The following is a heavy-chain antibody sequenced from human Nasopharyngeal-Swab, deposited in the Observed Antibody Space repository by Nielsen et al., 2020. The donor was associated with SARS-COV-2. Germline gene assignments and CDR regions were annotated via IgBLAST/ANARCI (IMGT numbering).Heavy chain of an antibody. CDR3: ARDPHGVRGAMQDAFDL. CDR1: GFTFNNYW. J-gene: IGHJ3*01. CDR2: INGEESRT. V-gene: IGHV3-74*01. D-gene: IGHD3-16*01. Sequence: GESLKISCAVSGFTFNNYWMHWVRQAPGKGLVWVSRINGEESRTSYADSVKGRFTISRDNAKNTLYLQMNSLRADDAAMYYCARDPHGVRGAMQDAFDLWDQGTMVTVSS.